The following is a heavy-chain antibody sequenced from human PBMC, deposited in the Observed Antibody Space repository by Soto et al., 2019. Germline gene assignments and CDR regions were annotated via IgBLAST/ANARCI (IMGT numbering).Heavy chain of an antibody. V-gene: IGHV1-2*04. Sequence: ASVKVSCKASGYSFTDYHIHWVRQAPGQGLEWLGRVNPKSGGQSTAQKFQGWVTMTRDRSISTVYMEFTRLRSDDTAVYFCARGHSTDCSNGVCSFFYNHEMDVWGQGTTVTVSS. CDR2: VNPKSGGQ. J-gene: IGHJ6*02. CDR3: ARGHSTDCSNGVCSFFYNHEMDV. CDR1: GYSFTDYH. D-gene: IGHD2-8*01.